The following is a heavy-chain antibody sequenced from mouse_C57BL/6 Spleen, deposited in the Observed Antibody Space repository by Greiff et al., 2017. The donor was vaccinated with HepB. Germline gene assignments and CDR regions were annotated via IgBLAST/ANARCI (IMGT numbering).Heavy chain of an antibody. Sequence: QVQLKQPGAELVKPGASVKLSCKASGYAFSSSWMNWVKQRPGKGLEWIGRIYPGDGDTNYNGKFKGKATLTADKSSSTAYMQLSSLTSEDSAVYFCARSGPYYAMDYWGQGTSVTVSS. CDR3: ARSGPYYAMDY. CDR1: GYAFSSSW. J-gene: IGHJ4*01. CDR2: IYPGDGDT. D-gene: IGHD3-1*01. V-gene: IGHV1-82*01.